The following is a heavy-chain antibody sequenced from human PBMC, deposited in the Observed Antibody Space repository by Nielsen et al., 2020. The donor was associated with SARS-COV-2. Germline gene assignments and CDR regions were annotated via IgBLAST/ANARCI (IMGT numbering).Heavy chain of an antibody. CDR3: AKELAVTSGLDY. Sequence: GGSLRLSCAASGFPFSSYEMNWVRQAPGKGLEWVAVISYDGSNKYYADSVKGRFTISRDNSKNTLYLQMNSLRAEDTAVYYCAKELAVTSGLDYWGQGTLVTVSS. J-gene: IGHJ4*02. V-gene: IGHV3-30*18. CDR2: ISYDGSNK. CDR1: GFPFSSYE. D-gene: IGHD4-17*01.